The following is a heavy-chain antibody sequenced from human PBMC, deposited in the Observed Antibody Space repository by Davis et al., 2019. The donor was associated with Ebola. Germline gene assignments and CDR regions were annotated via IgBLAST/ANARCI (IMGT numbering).Heavy chain of an antibody. CDR3: ARVGFDYSSGYYSYFDY. D-gene: IGHD3-22*01. CDR2: VHGGNGNT. V-gene: IGHV1-3*01. CDR1: GFTLTKYA. Sequence: AASVKVSCKASGFTLTKYAIHWVRQAPGQRLEWMGWVHGGNGNTKYSQKFQGRVTITRDTSASTAYMELSSLRSEDTAVYYCARVGFDYSSGYYSYFDYWGQGTLVTVSS. J-gene: IGHJ4*02.